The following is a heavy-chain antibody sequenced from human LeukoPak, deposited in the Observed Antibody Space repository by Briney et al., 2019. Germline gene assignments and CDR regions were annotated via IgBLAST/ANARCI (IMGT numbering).Heavy chain of an antibody. V-gene: IGHV3-30*03. J-gene: IGHJ6*03. CDR3: ARDTIIAAAGTISYYYYYMDV. CDR1: GGSISSSS. CDR2: ISYDGSNK. Sequence: LSLTCTVSGGSISSSSYYWGWIRQPPGKGLDWVAVISYDGSNKHYADSVKGRFTISRDNSKNTLYLQMNSLRAEDTAVYYRARDTIIAAAGTISYYYYYMDVWGKGTTVTVSS. D-gene: IGHD6-13*01.